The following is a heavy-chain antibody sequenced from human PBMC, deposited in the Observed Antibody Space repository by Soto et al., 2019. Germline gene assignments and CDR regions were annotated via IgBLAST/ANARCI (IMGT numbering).Heavy chain of an antibody. CDR2: INHSGST. CDR1: GGSFSGYY. J-gene: IGHJ3*02. Sequence: SETLSLTCAVYGGSFSGYYWSWIRQPPGKGLEWIGEINHSGSTNYNPSLKSRVTISVDTSKNQFSLKLSSVTAADTAVYYCARGGEVLRFLEWLPAVAGAQNAFDIWGQGTMVTVSS. CDR3: ARGGEVLRFLEWLPAVAGAQNAFDI. V-gene: IGHV4-34*01. D-gene: IGHD3-3*01.